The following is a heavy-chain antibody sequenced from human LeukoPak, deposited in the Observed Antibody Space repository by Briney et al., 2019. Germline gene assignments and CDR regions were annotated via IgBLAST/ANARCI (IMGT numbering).Heavy chain of an antibody. D-gene: IGHD3-9*01. V-gene: IGHV3-23*01. J-gene: IGHJ4*02. Sequence: PPGGSLRLSCAASGFIFRNYAMSWVRQAPGKGLEWVSAITDSGDTTYYADSVKGRFTISRDNSKNTLYVEMNTLRAEDTAVYYCAKWGDYDILTGYYVSDFWGQGTLVTVSS. CDR3: AKWGDYDILTGYYVSDF. CDR1: GFIFRNYA. CDR2: ITDSGDTT.